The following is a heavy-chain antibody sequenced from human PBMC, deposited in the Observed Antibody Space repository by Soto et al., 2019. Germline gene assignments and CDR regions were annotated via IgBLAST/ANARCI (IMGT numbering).Heavy chain of an antibody. CDR2: VNDSGST. J-gene: IGHJ3*02. CDR3: ARVPPGFAARPHAFDI. D-gene: IGHD3-10*01. Sequence: QVQLQQWGAGLLKPSETLSLTCAVSGGSFGPYYWSWIRQPPGKGLEWIGEVNDSGSTNYNPSLESRVTITVDTSKKHFSLKLSSVTAADTSVYYCARVPPGFAARPHAFDIWGQGTLVTVSA. CDR1: GGSFGPYY. V-gene: IGHV4-34*01.